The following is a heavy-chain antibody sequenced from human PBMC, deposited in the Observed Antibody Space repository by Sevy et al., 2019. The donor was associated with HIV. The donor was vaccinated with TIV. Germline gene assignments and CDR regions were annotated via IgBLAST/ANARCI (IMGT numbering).Heavy chain of an antibody. D-gene: IGHD1-26*01. CDR2: ISGSGNTI. CDR3: ARAGGSWALRY. V-gene: IGHV3-11*01. CDR1: GFTFSDYY. Sequence: GGSLRLSCAASGFTFSDYYMSWIRQAPGKGLEWVSYISGSGNTIYNTDSAKGRFTISRINAKNSLNLQMNSLRADDTAVYYCARAGGSWALRYWGQGSLVTVSS. J-gene: IGHJ4*02.